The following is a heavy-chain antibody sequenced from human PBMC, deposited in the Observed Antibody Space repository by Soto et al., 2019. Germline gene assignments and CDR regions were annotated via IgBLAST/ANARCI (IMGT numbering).Heavy chain of an antibody. J-gene: IGHJ4*02. Sequence: EVQLLESGGGLVQPGGSLRLSCAASGFTFSNYAMNWVRQAPGKGLEWVSTISSSSGSTYYADSVKGRFTISRDNSKNFLYLQMNSVRGDDTDVYYCAKVGSERYSGQHSDYWGQGTLVTISS. V-gene: IGHV3-23*01. CDR3: AKVGSERYSGQHSDY. CDR1: GFTFSNYA. CDR2: ISSSSGST. D-gene: IGHD5-12*01.